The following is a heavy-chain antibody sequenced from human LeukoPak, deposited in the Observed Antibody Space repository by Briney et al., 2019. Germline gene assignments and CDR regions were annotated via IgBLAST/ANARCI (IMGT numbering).Heavy chain of an antibody. V-gene: IGHV3-15*01. CDR2: VISKTDGGTT. CDR3: TTQADY. Sequence: KPGGSLRLSCAASGFTFSNAWMSWVRQAPGKGLEWVGRVISKTDGGTTDYAAPVKGRFTISRDDSKNTLYLQMNSLKTEDTAVYYRTTQADYWGQGTLVTVSS. CDR1: GFTFSNAW. J-gene: IGHJ4*02.